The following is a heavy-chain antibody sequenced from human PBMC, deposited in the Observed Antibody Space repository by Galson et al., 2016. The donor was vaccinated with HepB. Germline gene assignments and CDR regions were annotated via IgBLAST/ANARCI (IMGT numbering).Heavy chain of an antibody. Sequence: SLRLSCATSGFNFGDYGMTWLRQAPGKGLEWLGFIRTTAYGGTVDYAASVKGKFTISRDDSKSMAYLQMNGLKTEDTAGYYCTKDRRAFEAWGQGTVVTVTS. J-gene: IGHJ5*02. V-gene: IGHV3-49*03. CDR2: IRTTAYGGTV. CDR1: GFNFGDYG. CDR3: TKDRRAFEA.